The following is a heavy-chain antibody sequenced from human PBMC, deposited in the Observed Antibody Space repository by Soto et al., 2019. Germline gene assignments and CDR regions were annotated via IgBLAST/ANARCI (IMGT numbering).Heavy chain of an antibody. CDR2: IWYDGSNK. J-gene: IGHJ4*02. CDR1: GFTFSSYG. Sequence: QVQLVESGGGVVQPGRSLRLSCAASGFTFSSYGMHWVRQAPGKGLEWVAVIWYDGSNKYYADSVKGRFTISRDNSKNTLYLQMNSLRAEDTAVYYCARPGSSSWYPYYFDYWGQGTLVTVSS. D-gene: IGHD6-13*01. V-gene: IGHV3-33*01. CDR3: ARPGSSSWYPYYFDY.